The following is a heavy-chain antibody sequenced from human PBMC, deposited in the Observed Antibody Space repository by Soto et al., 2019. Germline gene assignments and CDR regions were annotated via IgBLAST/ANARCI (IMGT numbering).Heavy chain of an antibody. Sequence: QVQLVQSGGGVVQPGRSLRLSCAASGFSFSNYGMHWVRQAPGKGLERVALIAYDGSDKYYADSVKGRFTISRDNSKKMLYLQMNSLRPDDTAVYFCAKVEVAYDYWGQGALVIVSS. CDR3: AKVEVAYDY. CDR1: GFSFSNYG. V-gene: IGHV3-30*18. CDR2: IAYDGSDK. J-gene: IGHJ4*02. D-gene: IGHD5-12*01.